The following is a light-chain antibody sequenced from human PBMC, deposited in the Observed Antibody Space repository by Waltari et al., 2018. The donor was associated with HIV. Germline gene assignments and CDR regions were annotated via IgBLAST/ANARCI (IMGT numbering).Light chain of an antibody. J-gene: IGKJ4*01. CDR3: QQRSSWPLT. Sequence: EIVLTQSPATLSLSPGERATLSCRASQSVVTYLAWYQQKPGQAPRLLIFDASNRATGIPARFRGSGSGTDFTLTISSLEAEDFAVYYCQQRSSWPLTFGGGTKVEIK. CDR2: DAS. V-gene: IGKV3-11*01. CDR1: QSVVTY.